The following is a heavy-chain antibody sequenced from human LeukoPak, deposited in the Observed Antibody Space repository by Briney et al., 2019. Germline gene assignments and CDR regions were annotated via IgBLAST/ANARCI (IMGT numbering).Heavy chain of an antibody. D-gene: IGHD6-19*01. CDR1: GFTFSSYA. Sequence: PGGSLRLSCAASGFTFSSYAVSWVRQAPGKGLEWVSAISGSGGSTYYADSVKGRFTISRDNSKNTLYLQMNSLRAEDTAVYYCAKEGGSGWYPMEVWYYGMDVWGQGTTVTVSS. J-gene: IGHJ6*02. CDR3: AKEGGSGWYPMEVWYYGMDV. CDR2: ISGSGGST. V-gene: IGHV3-23*01.